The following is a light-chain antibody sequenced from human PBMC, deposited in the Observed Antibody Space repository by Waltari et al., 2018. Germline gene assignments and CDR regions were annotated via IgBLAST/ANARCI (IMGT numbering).Light chain of an antibody. CDR1: QSINNW. CDR2: DAS. CDR3: LQYHSYSK. J-gene: IGKJ2*01. Sequence: DIQMTQSPSTLSASVGDRVTITCRASQSINNWLAWFQQKPGKAPKLLIYDASNLETGVPSRFSGSGSGTDFTLTISSLQADDSATYYCLQYHSYSKFGQGTKLEIK. V-gene: IGKV1-5*01.